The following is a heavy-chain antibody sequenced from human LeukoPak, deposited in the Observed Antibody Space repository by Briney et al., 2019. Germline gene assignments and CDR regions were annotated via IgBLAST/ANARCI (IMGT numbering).Heavy chain of an antibody. CDR2: INPNSGGT. Sequence: GASVKVSCKASGYTFTGYYLYWVRQAPGQGLEWMGRINPNSGGTNYAQKFQGRVTMTRDTSISTAYMELSSLRSDDTAVFYCVRRIAAAGHFDYWGQGTLVTVSS. J-gene: IGHJ4*02. CDR1: GYTFTGYY. CDR3: VRRIAAAGHFDY. D-gene: IGHD6-13*01. V-gene: IGHV1-2*06.